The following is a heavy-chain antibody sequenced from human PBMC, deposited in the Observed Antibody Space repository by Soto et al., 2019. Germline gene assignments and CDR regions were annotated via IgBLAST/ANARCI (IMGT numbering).Heavy chain of an antibody. V-gene: IGHV3-7*01. CDR3: ASGLTSGVFYDCIWGGYLPKTYGMDV. D-gene: IGHD3-16*02. Sequence: GGSLRLSCGASGVTISNYGMNLVRQVPGMGLEWVANIKQNGREQYYVDSVKGRFTVSRDNAENSLFLQMISLRAEDTAVYYCASGLTSGVFYDCIWGGYLPKTYGMDVWGEGTAVTVSS. CDR2: IKQNGREQ. CDR1: GVTISNYG. J-gene: IGHJ6*04.